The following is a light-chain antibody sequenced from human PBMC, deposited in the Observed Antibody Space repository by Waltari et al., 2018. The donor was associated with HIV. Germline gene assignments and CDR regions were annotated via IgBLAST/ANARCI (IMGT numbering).Light chain of an antibody. V-gene: IGKV3-15*01. CDR3: QQFNAWPPMYT. CDR2: DAS. CDR1: QSGREF. J-gene: IGKJ2*01. Sequence: EIVLTQSPATLSVSPGEAAILACRASQSGREFLAWYQQTPGQGPRLLIHDASLRATGVPARFSGSGSGTEFPLTICRLQSADFATYYCQQFNAWPPMYTFGQGTKLEI.